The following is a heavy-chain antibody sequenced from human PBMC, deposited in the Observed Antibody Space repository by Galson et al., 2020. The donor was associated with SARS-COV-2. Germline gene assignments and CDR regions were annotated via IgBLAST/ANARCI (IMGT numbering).Heavy chain of an antibody. D-gene: IGHD1-26*01. CDR1: GYTLTELS. J-gene: IGHJ4*02. CDR3: ATLYALWEPRKRTFDY. V-gene: IGHV1-24*01. CDR2: FDPEDGET. Sequence: ASVKVSCKVSGYTLTELSMHWVRQAPGKGLEWMGGFDPEDGETIYAQKFQGRVTTTEDTSTDTAYMELSSMRSEDTAVYYCATLYALWEPRKRTFDYWGQGTLVTVSS.